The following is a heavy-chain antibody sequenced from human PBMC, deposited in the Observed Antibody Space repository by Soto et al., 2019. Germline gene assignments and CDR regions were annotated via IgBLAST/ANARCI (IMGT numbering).Heavy chain of an antibody. CDR1: GYSFTSYW. J-gene: IGHJ5*02. D-gene: IGHD3-22*01. CDR2: IYPGDSDT. Sequence: GESLKISSKGSGYSFTSYWIGWVRQMSGKGLEWMGIIYPGDSDTRYSPSFQGQVTISADKSISTAYLQWSSLKASDTAMYYCARAPRYYYDSSGYYYGGWFDPWGQGTLVTVSS. CDR3: ARAPRYYYDSSGYYYGGWFDP. V-gene: IGHV5-51*01.